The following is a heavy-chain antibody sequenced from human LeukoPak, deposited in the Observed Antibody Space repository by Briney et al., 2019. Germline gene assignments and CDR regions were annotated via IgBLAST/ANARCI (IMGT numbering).Heavy chain of an antibody. CDR2: IYTSGST. D-gene: IGHD3-10*01. Sequence: SETLSLTCTVSGGSISSYYWSWIRQPAGKGLEWIGRIYTSGSTNYNPSLKSRVTISVDTSKNQFSLKLSFVTAADTAVYYCARGGSGSYYKDTNAFDYWGQGTLVTVSS. CDR3: ARGGSGSYYKDTNAFDY. V-gene: IGHV4-4*07. J-gene: IGHJ4*02. CDR1: GGSISSYY.